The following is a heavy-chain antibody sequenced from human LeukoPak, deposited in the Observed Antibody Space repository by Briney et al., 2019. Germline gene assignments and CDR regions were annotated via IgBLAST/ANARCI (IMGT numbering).Heavy chain of an antibody. CDR1: GYTFTGYY. D-gene: IGHD5-18*01. CDR2: INPNSGGT. Sequence: GASVKVSCKASGYTFTGYYMHWVRQAPGQGLEWMGRINPNSGGTNYAQKFQGRVTMTRDTSISTAYLELSRLRSDDTAVYYRARGFSGYSYGSEYWGQGTLVTVSS. V-gene: IGHV1-2*06. CDR3: ARGFSGYSYGSEY. J-gene: IGHJ4*02.